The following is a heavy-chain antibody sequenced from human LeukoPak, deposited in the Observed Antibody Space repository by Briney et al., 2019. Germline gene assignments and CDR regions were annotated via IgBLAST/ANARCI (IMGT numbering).Heavy chain of an antibody. Sequence: ASVKVSCKASGGTFSSYASSWVRQAPGQGLEWMGGIIPIFGTANYAQKFQGRVTITTDESTSTAYMELSSLTAEDTAVYYCARLGGYCSSTSCTNFDYWGQGTLVTVSS. CDR3: ARLGGYCSSTSCTNFDY. D-gene: IGHD2-2*01. V-gene: IGHV1-69*05. CDR2: IIPIFGTA. CDR1: GGTFSSYA. J-gene: IGHJ4*02.